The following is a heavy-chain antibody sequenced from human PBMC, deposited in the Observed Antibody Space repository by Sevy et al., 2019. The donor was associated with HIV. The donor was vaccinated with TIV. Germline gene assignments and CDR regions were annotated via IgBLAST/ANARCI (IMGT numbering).Heavy chain of an antibody. CDR1: GFPFRSHW. D-gene: IGHD3-10*01. J-gene: IGHJ4*02. CDR3: ARGSGVAFDY. CDR2: INSDDTSI. V-gene: IGHV3-74*01. Sequence: GSLRLACEASGFPFRSHWMHWVRQGPGQGLVWVSGINSDDTSIPYADSVKGRFTISRDNVKNTLYLQMSSLRAEDTALYYCARGSGVAFDYWGQGTLVTVSS.